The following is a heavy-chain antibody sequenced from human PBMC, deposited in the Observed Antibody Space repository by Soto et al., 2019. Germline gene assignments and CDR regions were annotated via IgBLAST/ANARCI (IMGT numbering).Heavy chain of an antibody. D-gene: IGHD3-9*01. V-gene: IGHV3-74*01. CDR2: INNNDGVT. Sequence: GGSLRLSCAASGFTFSSYAIHWVRQAPGEGLVWVSRINNNDGVTSYADSVKGRFTISRDDAKNTLYLQMNSLRVDDTAVYFCTTVFDLWGQGALVTVSS. CDR3: TTVFDL. J-gene: IGHJ4*02. CDR1: GFTFSSYA.